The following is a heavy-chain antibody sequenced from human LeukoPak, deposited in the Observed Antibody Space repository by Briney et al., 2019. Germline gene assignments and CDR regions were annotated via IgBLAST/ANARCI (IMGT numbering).Heavy chain of an antibody. CDR1: GFTFSSYA. Sequence: GGSLRLSCAASGFTFSSYAMHWVRQAPGKGLEYVSAISSNGGSTYYANSVKGRFTISRDNSKNTLYLQMGSLRAEDMAVYYCARASYSSGLGYWGQGTLVTVSS. CDR2: ISSNGGST. J-gene: IGHJ4*02. D-gene: IGHD6-19*01. CDR3: ARASYSSGLGY. V-gene: IGHV3-64*01.